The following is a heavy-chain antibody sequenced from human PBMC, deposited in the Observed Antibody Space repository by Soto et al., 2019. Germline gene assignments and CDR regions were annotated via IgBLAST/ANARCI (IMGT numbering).Heavy chain of an antibody. CDR1: GGSISSYY. Sequence: PSETLSLTCTVSGGSISSYYWSWIRQPPGKGLEWIGYIYYSGSTNYNPSLKSRVTISVDTSKNQFSLKVSSVTAADTAVYYCTSKFGQLLADAFDFRGKGTMVTVSS. CDR3: TSKFGQLLADAFDF. D-gene: IGHD3-10*01. CDR2: IYYSGST. V-gene: IGHV4-59*12. J-gene: IGHJ3*01.